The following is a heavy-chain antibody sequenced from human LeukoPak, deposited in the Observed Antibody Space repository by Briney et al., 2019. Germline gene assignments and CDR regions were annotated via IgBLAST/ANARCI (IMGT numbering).Heavy chain of an antibody. J-gene: IGHJ4*02. CDR2: ISWDGVVT. D-gene: IGHD1-26*01. V-gene: IGHV3-43*01. CDR3: AKDLSGGSYYGPFDD. Sequence: GGSLRLSCAASGFTFDDYTMHWVRQAPGKGLGWVSLISWDGVVTHYADSVKGRFTISRDKSKNSLYLQMNSLRPEDTAFYYCAKDLSGGSYYGPFDDWGQGTLVTVSS. CDR1: GFTFDDYT.